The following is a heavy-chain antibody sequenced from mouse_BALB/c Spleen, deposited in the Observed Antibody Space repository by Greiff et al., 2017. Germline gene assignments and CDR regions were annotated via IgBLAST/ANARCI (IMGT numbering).Heavy chain of an antibody. CDR3: SRYSTATDAMDY. CDR1: GYAFTDYA. D-gene: IGHD1-2*01. CDR2: ISTYSGNT. V-gene: IGHV1S137*01. Sequence: QVQLQQSGPELVRPGVSVKISCKASGYAFTDYAMHWVKQRHAKSLEWIGVISTYSGNTNYNQKFKGKATMTVDKSSSTAYMELASLTSEDSAIYVCSRYSTATDAMDYWGQGTSVTVSS. J-gene: IGHJ4*01.